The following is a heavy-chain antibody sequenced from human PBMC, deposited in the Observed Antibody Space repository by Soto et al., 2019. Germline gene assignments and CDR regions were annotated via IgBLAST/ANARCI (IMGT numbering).Heavy chain of an antibody. D-gene: IGHD1-1*01. CDR1: GYTFASSG. V-gene: IGHV1-18*01. CDR3: ARDFSTGIMCS. J-gene: IGHJ4*02. Sequence: QVQLVQSGTEVKKPGASVRVSCKASGYTFASSGFSWVRQAPGQGLEWMGWISGYNGNINYAQKLQGRVTMTRDTSTSTAYMELRSLISDDTAVYYCARDFSTGIMCSWGQGSMVTVSS. CDR2: ISGYNGNI.